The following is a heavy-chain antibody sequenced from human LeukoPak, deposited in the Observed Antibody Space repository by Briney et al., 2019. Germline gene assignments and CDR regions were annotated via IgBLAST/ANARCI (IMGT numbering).Heavy chain of an antibody. CDR1: GFTFTTYW. Sequence: GGSLRLSCAASGFTFTTYWMSWVRQLPGKGLEWVANINQDGTEKYYVDSVKGRFTISRDNAKNSLDRQMNSLRVEDTGIYYCVKVAKYYYGSETYYFFEHWGQGTPVTASS. J-gene: IGHJ4*02. D-gene: IGHD3-10*01. CDR2: INQDGTEK. CDR3: VKVAKYYYGSETYYFFEH. V-gene: IGHV3-7*01.